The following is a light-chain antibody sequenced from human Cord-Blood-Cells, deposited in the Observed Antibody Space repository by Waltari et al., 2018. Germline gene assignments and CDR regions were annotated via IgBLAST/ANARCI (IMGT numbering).Light chain of an antibody. CDR2: DAS. Sequence: SPAARTLSPVARATLSCRASQSVSSYLAWYQQKPGQAPRLLIYDASNRATGIPARFSGSGSGTDFTLTISSLEPEDFAVYYCQQRSNWPPATFGGGTKVEIK. V-gene: IGKV3-11*01. CDR3: QQRSNWPPAT. CDR1: QSVSSY. J-gene: IGKJ4*01.